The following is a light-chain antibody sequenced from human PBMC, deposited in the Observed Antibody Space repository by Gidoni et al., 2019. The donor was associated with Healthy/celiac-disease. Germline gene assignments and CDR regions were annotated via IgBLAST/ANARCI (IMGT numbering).Light chain of an antibody. V-gene: IGKV3-15*01. CDR1: QSVRSN. CDR3: QQYNNWPPYT. J-gene: IGKJ2*01. Sequence: ETVMTQSPATLSVSPGERATLSCRASQSVRSNLAWYQQKPGQAPRLLIYGASTRATGIPARFSGSGSGTEFTLTISSLQSEDVAVYYCQQYNNWPPYTFGQGTKLEIK. CDR2: GAS.